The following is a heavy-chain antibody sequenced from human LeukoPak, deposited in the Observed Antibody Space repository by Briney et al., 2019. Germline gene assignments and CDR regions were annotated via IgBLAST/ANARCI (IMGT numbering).Heavy chain of an antibody. V-gene: IGHV4-59*01. J-gene: IGHJ4*02. CDR2: NYYSGRT. CDR3: ARVSYYDSSGHYFDC. D-gene: IGHD3-22*01. CDR1: GGSISSYY. Sequence: NPSETLSLTCTVSGGSISSYYWSWISQPPGKGLEWIGYNYYSGRTNYNPSLKSRVTISVDKSKNQFSLKLSSVTAADTAVYYCARVSYYDSSGHYFDCWGQGTLVTVSS.